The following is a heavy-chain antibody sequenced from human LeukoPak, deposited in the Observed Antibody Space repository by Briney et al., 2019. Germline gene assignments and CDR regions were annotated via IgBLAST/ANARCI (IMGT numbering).Heavy chain of an antibody. CDR3: ARSYYDSSGYFQH. V-gene: IGHV1-69*05. D-gene: IGHD3-22*01. J-gene: IGHJ1*01. CDR1: GGTFSSYA. CDR2: IIPIFGTA. Sequence: SVKVSCKASGGTFSSYAISWVRQAPGQGLEWMGRIIPIFGTANYAQKFQGRVTITTDESTSTAYMELSSLRSEDTAVYYCARSYYDSSGYFQHWGQGTPVTVSS.